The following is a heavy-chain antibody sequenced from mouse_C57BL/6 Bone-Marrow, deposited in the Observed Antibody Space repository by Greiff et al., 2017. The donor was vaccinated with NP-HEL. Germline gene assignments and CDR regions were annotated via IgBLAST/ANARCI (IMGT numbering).Heavy chain of an antibody. CDR2: IYPGDGDT. CDR3: ARNYYYYAMDY. CDR1: GYAFSSYW. V-gene: IGHV1-80*01. Sequence: VQLQQSGAELVKPGASVKISCKASGYAFSSYWMNWVKQRPGKGLEWIGQIYPGDGDTNYNGKFKGKATLTADKSSSTAYMQLSSLTSEDSAVYFCARNYYYYAMDYWGQGTSVTVSS. J-gene: IGHJ4*01. D-gene: IGHD1-1*02.